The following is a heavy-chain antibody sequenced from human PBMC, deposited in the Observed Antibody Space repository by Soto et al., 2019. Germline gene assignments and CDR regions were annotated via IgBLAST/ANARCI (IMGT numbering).Heavy chain of an antibody. CDR1: GGSISSGGYS. Sequence: PSETLSLTCAVSGGSISSGGYSWSWIRQPPGKGLEWIGYIYHSGSTYYNPSLKSRVTITVERSKSQFSLKLTSVTASDTAVYYCARLGAYYQSLDPWGQGTVVTVSS. CDR3: ARLGAYYQSLDP. J-gene: IGHJ5*02. D-gene: IGHD2-21*01. CDR2: IYHSGST. V-gene: IGHV4-30-2*01.